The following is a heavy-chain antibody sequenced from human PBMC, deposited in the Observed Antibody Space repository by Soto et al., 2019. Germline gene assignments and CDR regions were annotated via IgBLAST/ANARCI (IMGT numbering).Heavy chain of an antibody. V-gene: IGHV3-33*01. J-gene: IGHJ3*02. D-gene: IGHD6-19*01. CDR2: IWYDGSNK. CDR1: GFTFSSYG. Sequence: GSLRLSCAASGFTFSSYGMHWVRQAPGKGLEWVAVIWYDGSNKYYADSVKGRFTISRDNSKNTLYLQMNSLRAEDTAVYYCARPFYSSGWYVAFDIWGQGTMVTVSS. CDR3: ARPFYSSGWYVAFDI.